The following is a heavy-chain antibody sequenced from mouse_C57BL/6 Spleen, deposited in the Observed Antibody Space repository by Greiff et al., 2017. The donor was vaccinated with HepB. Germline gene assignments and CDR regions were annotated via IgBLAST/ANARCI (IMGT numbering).Heavy chain of an antibody. Sequence: QVQLQQSGAELVKPGASVKLSCKASGYTFTSYWMHWVKQRPGQGLEWIGMIHPNSGSTNYNEKFKSKATLTVDKSSSTAYMQLSSLTSEDSAVYYCARWDYYGSSLFAYWGQGTLVTVSA. CDR3: ARWDYYGSSLFAY. J-gene: IGHJ3*01. D-gene: IGHD1-1*01. CDR1: GYTFTSYW. CDR2: IHPNSGST. V-gene: IGHV1-64*01.